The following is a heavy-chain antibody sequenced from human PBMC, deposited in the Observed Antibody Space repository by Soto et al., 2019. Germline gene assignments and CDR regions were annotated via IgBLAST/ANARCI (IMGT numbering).Heavy chain of an antibody. Sequence: ASVKVSCKASGYTFTSYDINWVRQATGQGLEWMGWMNPNSGNTGYAQKFQGRVTMTRNTSISSAYMELSSLRSEDTAVYYCARGSGYSYGETVFDYWGKGTLVTVSS. V-gene: IGHV1-8*01. J-gene: IGHJ4*02. CDR1: GYTFTSYD. CDR3: ARGSGYSYGETVFDY. CDR2: MNPNSGNT. D-gene: IGHD5-18*01.